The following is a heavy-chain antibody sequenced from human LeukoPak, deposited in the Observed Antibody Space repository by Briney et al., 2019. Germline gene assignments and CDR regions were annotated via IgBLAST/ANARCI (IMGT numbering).Heavy chain of an antibody. Sequence: GGSLRLSCAASGFTFSNYWMSWVRQAPGKGLEWVANIKPDGNEKYYVDFVKGRFTISRDNAKNSLYLQMNSLRAEDTAVYYCAREPEHKPDNFDYWGQGTLVTVSS. CDR1: GFTFSNYW. CDR2: IKPDGNEK. D-gene: IGHD1-14*01. J-gene: IGHJ4*02. CDR3: AREPEHKPDNFDY. V-gene: IGHV3-7*01.